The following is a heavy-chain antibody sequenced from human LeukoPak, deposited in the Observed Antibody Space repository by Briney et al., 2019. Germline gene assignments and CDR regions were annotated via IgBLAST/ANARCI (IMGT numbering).Heavy chain of an antibody. CDR3: ARGSTIFGVTYYFDY. CDR2: IKQDGSEK. CDR1: RFTFSSGW. J-gene: IGHJ4*02. Sequence: GGSLRLSCAASRFTFSSGWMSWVRQAPGKGLEWVANIKQDGSEKYYVDSVKGRFTISRDNAKNSLYLQMNSLRAEDTAVYYCARGSTIFGVTYYFDYWGQGTLVTVSS. V-gene: IGHV3-7*01. D-gene: IGHD3-3*01.